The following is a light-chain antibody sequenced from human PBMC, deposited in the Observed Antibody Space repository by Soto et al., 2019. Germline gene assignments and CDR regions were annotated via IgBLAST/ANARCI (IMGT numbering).Light chain of an antibody. CDR3: QQYDTSPRT. J-gene: IGKJ2*01. CDR1: QSVSRSF. V-gene: IGKV3-20*01. Sequence: EIVLTQSPGTLSLSPGERATLSCRASQSVSRSFLAWYQQKPGQAPRLLIYGASSRATGIPDRFSGSGSGTDFTLTSSRLEPEDSALYYCQQYDTSPRTFGQGTKLEI. CDR2: GAS.